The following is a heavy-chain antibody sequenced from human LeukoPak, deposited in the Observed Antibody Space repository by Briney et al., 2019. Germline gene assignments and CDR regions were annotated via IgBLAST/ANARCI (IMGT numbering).Heavy chain of an antibody. Sequence: SETLSLTCTVSGGSISSYYWSWIRQPPGKGLEWIGYIYYSGSTNYNPSLKSRVTISVDTSKNQFSLKLSSVTAADTAVYYCARGELVALADAFDIWGQGTMVTVSS. V-gene: IGHV4-59*01. CDR3: ARGELVALADAFDI. CDR1: GGSISSYY. D-gene: IGHD2-15*01. J-gene: IGHJ3*02. CDR2: IYYSGST.